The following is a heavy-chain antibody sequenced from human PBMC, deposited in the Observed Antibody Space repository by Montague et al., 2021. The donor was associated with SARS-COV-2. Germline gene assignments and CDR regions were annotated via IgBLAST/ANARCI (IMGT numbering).Heavy chain of an antibody. J-gene: IGHJ5*02. Sequence: SETLSLTCEVSGASISSNNWWIWVRQSPGKGLEWIGETYHSGSTNYNPPLRGRVTISVDKSKNQFSLKVNSVSAADTAVYYCARLGVVPSPRTFDPWGQGTLVTVSS. D-gene: IGHD3-10*01. CDR3: ARLGVVPSPRTFDP. CDR1: GASISSNNW. V-gene: IGHV4-4*02. CDR2: TYHSGST.